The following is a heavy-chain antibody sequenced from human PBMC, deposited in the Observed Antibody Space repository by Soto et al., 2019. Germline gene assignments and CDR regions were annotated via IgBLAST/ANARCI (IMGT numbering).Heavy chain of an antibody. V-gene: IGHV4-31*02. D-gene: IGHD3-22*01. Sequence: TVSGGSISSGGYYWSWIRQHPGKGLEWIGYIYYSGSTYYNPSLKSRVTISVDTSKNQFSLKLSSVTAADTAVYYCARDSSGSEGVPFDYWGQGTLVTVSS. CDR1: GGSISSGGYY. CDR3: ARDSSGSEGVPFDY. J-gene: IGHJ4*02. CDR2: IYYSGST.